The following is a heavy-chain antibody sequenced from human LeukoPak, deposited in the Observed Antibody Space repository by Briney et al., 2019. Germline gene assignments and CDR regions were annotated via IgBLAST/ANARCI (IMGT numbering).Heavy chain of an antibody. V-gene: IGHV1-8*01. CDR1: GYMFTSYD. D-gene: IGHD3-10*01. CDR2: MNPDSGKK. J-gene: IGHJ4*02. Sequence: ASVKVSCKASGYMFTSYDINWLRQATGQELQWMGWMNPDSGKKGQAQKFQGRITMTRNTSISTAYMELSSLGPEDTAVYYCAKYKGGDYIDSGKRYYLDHWGQGTPVTVSS. CDR3: AKYKGGDYIDSGKRYYLDH.